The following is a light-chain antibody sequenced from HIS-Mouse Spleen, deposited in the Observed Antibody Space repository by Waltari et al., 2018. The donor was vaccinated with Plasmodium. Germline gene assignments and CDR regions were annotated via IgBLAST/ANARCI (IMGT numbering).Light chain of an antibody. CDR3: QQYGSSPYT. Sequence: EIVLKQSPGTLSLSPGVRATLSCRASQSVSSSYLAWDHQKPGQAPRLLIYGASSRPTGIPDRFSGSGSGTDFTLTISRLEPEDFAVYYCQQYGSSPYTFGQGTKLEIK. V-gene: IGKV3-20*01. J-gene: IGKJ2*01. CDR1: QSVSSSY. CDR2: GAS.